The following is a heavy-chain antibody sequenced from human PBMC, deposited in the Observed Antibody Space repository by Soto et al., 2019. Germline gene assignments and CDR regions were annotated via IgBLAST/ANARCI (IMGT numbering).Heavy chain of an antibody. D-gene: IGHD5-12*01. J-gene: IGHJ3*02. CDR3: ARTRGYSGYDLGAAFDI. CDR1: GYTFTGYY. V-gene: IGHV1-2*04. Sequence: QVQLVQSGAEVKKPGASVKVSCKASGYTFTGYYMHWVRQAPGQGLEWMGWINPNSGGTNYAQKSQGWVTITTDTSISTAYMELSRLRSDDTAVYYYARTRGYSGYDLGAAFDICGQGTMLTASS. CDR2: INPNSGGT.